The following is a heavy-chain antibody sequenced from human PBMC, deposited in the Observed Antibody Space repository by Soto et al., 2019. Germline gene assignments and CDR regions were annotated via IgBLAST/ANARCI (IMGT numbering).Heavy chain of an antibody. CDR2: IDWDDDK. CDR1: GFSLSTSGMC. J-gene: IGHJ4*02. Sequence: SGPTLVNPTQTLTLTCTFSGFSLSTSGMCVSWIRQPPGKALEWLARIDWDDDKYYSTSLKTRLTISKDTSKNQVALTMTNMDPVDTATYYCARTRYWDMGRGYSGYDLDYWGQGTLVTVSS. V-gene: IGHV2-70*11. D-gene: IGHD5-12*01. CDR3: ARTRYWDMGRGYSGYDLDY.